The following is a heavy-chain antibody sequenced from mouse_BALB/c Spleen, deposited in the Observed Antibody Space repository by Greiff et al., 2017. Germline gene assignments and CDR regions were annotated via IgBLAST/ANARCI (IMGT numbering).Heavy chain of an antibody. V-gene: IGHV14-3*02. CDR1: GFNIKDTY. D-gene: IGHD2-2*01. CDR2: IDPANGNT. Sequence: EVKLVESGAELVKPGASVKLSCTASGFNIKDTYMHWVKQRPEQGLEWIGRIDPANGNTKYDPKFQGKATITADTSSNTAYLQLSSLTSEDTAVYYCAREDGYDGYFDYWGQGTTLTVSS. J-gene: IGHJ2*01. CDR3: AREDGYDGYFDY.